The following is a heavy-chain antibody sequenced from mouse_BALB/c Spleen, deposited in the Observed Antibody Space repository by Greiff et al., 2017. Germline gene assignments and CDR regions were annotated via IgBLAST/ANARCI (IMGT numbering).Heavy chain of an antibody. CDR2: ISSGSSTI. CDR1: GFTFSSFG. J-gene: IGHJ3*01. CDR3: ARSNYGSSSWFAY. D-gene: IGHD1-1*01. Sequence: EVKLVVSGGGLVQPGGSRKLSCAASGFTFSSFGMHWVRQAPEKGLEWVAYISSGSSTIYYADTVKGRFTISRDNPKNTLFLQMTSLRSEDTAMYYCARSNYGSSSWFAYWGQGTLVTVSA. V-gene: IGHV5-17*02.